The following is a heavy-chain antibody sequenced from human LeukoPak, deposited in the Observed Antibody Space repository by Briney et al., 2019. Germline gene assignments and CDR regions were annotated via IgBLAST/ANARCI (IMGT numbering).Heavy chain of an antibody. V-gene: IGHV4-34*01. CDR3: ARRRGYSYGYYNWFDP. D-gene: IGHD5-18*01. CDR2: INHSGST. J-gene: IGHJ5*02. CDR1: GGSFSGYY. Sequence: SETLSLTCAVYGGSFSGYYWSWIRQPPGKGLEWIGEINHSGSTNYNPSLKMRVTISVDTSKNQFSLKLSSVTAADTAVYYCARRRGYSYGYYNWFDPWGQGTLVTVSS.